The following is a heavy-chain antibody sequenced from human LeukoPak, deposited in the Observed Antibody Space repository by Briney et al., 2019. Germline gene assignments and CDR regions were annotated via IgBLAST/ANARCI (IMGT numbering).Heavy chain of an antibody. CDR1: GGSISSSF. CDR3: ASLSGYRFDY. V-gene: IGHV4-59*08. Sequence: SETLSLTCTVSGGSISSSFWSWIRQPPGRGLECIGYIYYSGNTNYNPALKSRATISVDTSKNQFSPKLNSVTAADTAVYYCASLSGYRFDYWGQGTLVTVSS. D-gene: IGHD3-22*01. CDR2: IYYSGNT. J-gene: IGHJ4*02.